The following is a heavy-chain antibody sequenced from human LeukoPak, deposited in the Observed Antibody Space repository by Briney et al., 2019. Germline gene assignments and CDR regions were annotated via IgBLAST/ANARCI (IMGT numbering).Heavy chain of an antibody. V-gene: IGHV3-23*01. J-gene: IGHJ6*02. CDR2: LNNNGGSI. D-gene: IGHD4-17*01. Sequence: GGSLRLSCTASGFTFSNYGMSWVRQAPGKGLEWVSGLNNNGGSIYYADSVKGRFTISRDNSKNTLYLQMNSLRAEDTARYYCATDRSNTVTDSSRYYGMDVWGQGTTATVSS. CDR3: ATDRSNTVTDSSRYYGMDV. CDR1: GFTFSNYG.